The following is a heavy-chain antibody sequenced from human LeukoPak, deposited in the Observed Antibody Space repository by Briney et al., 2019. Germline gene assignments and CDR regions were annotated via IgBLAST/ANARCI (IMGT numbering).Heavy chain of an antibody. D-gene: IGHD2-21*01. CDR2: TYYRSRWYN. V-gene: IGHV6-1*01. J-gene: IGHJ6*02. CDR1: GYIFSSNDAT. Sequence: SQSHSLTCAPSGYIFSSNDATWNRMSQSPLRGLEWLGRTYYRSRWYNDYALSVKSRITINTDTSKNQFSLKLNSVTPEDTAVYYCARQYRDSETCCGLDVWGQGTTVTVSS. CDR3: ARQYRDSETCCGLDV.